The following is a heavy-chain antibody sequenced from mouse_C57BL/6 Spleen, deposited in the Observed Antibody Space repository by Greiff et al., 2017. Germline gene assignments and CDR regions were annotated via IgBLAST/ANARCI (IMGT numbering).Heavy chain of an antibody. Sequence: QVQLQQSGAELVRPGTSVKVSCKASGYAFTNYLIEWVKQRPGQGLEWIGVINPGSGGTNYNEKFKGKATLTADKSSSTAYMQLSSLTSEDSAVYYCARGSYYGTRGYAMDYWGQGTSVTVSS. CDR3: ARGSYYGTRGYAMDY. CDR1: GYAFTNYL. V-gene: IGHV1-54*01. CDR2: INPGSGGT. D-gene: IGHD2-1*01. J-gene: IGHJ4*01.